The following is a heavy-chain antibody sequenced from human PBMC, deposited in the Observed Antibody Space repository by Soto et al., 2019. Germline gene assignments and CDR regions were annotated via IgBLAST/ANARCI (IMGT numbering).Heavy chain of an antibody. V-gene: IGHV4-30-2*01. CDR3: VRVTDR. CDR1: GDTISSGGYS. Sequence: SETMYITSAVSGDTISSGGYSWSWIRQPPGKGLEWIGYIYHSGSTYYNPSLKSRVTISVDRSKNQFSLKLSSVTAADTAVYYCVRVTDRCGQGTLVTVSS. CDR2: IYHSGST. J-gene: IGHJ5*02.